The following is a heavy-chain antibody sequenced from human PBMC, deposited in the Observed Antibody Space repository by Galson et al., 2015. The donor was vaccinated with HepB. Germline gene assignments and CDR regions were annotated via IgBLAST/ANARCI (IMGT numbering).Heavy chain of an antibody. Sequence: SLRLSCAASGFTFNNYALHWVRQAPGKGLEWVALISYDGRNKYYAGSVKGQFTISRDNSKNTLYLQMNSLRSEDTAVFYCARDGPSYYNDTSGYYVGYWGQGTLVTVSS. V-gene: IGHV3-30*04. J-gene: IGHJ4*02. D-gene: IGHD3-22*01. CDR1: GFTFNNYA. CDR2: ISYDGRNK. CDR3: ARDGPSYYNDTSGYYVGY.